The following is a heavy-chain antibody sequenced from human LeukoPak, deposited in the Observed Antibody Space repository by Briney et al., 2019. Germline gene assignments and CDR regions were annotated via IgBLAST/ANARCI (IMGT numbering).Heavy chain of an antibody. CDR2: IHDSGST. Sequence: SETLSLTCTVSGGSVSSYYWTWIRQPPGKGLEWIGYIHDSGSTKYNSSLKSRVTISADTSKNQFSLKLNSVTAADTAVYYCARGGSDRNAGYYSHSWGQGTLVTVSS. J-gene: IGHJ4*02. D-gene: IGHD1-14*01. CDR1: GGSVSSYY. V-gene: IGHV4-59*02. CDR3: ARGGSDRNAGYYSHS.